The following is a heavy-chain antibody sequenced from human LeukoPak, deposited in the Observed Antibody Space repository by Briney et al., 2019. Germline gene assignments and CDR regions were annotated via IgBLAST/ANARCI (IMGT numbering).Heavy chain of an antibody. V-gene: IGHV4-61*02. CDR2: IYTSGST. CDR1: GYSISSGYY. D-gene: IGHD3/OR15-3a*01. CDR3: AREGGGLYYYYYMDV. Sequence: SETLSLTCTVSGYSISSGYYWGWIRQPAGKGLEWIGRIYTSGSTNYNPSLKSRVTISVDTSKNQFSLKLSSVTAADTAVYYCAREGGGLYYYYYMDVWGKGTTVTISS. J-gene: IGHJ6*03.